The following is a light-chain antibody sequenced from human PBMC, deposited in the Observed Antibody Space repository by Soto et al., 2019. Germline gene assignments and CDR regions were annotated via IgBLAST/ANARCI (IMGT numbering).Light chain of an antibody. CDR3: QTWGTGPLV. CDR2: LNSDGSH. CDR1: SGHSSYA. V-gene: IGLV4-69*01. J-gene: IGLJ2*01. Sequence: QLVLTQSPSASASLGASVKLTCTLSSGHSSYAIAWHQQQPEKGPRYLMKLNSDGSHSKGDGIPDRCSGSSSGAERYLTISSLQSEDEADYYCQTWGTGPLVFGGGTKLTVL.